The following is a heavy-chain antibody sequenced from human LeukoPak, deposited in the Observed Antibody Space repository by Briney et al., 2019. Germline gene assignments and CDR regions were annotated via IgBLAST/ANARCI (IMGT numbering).Heavy chain of an antibody. J-gene: IGHJ3*02. CDR2: ISWNGGSI. D-gene: IGHD3-22*01. Sequence: GGSLRLSCAASGFTFDDYGMHWVRQVPGKGLEWVSGISWNGGSIGYADSVKGRFTISRDNARKSLYLQMNSLRAEDMALYYCARDSDYSGYLGGAFDIWGQGTMVTVSS. V-gene: IGHV3-9*03. CDR3: ARDSDYSGYLGGAFDI. CDR1: GFTFDDYG.